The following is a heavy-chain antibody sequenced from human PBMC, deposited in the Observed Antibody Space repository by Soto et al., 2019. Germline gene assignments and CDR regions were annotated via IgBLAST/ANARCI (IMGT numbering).Heavy chain of an antibody. CDR1: GVSISRGVYY. CDR3: AGGTYWFDP. J-gene: IGHJ5*02. CDR2: IDYSGST. V-gene: IGHV4-31*03. D-gene: IGHD3-16*01. Sequence: PSETLSLTCTVSGVSISRGVYYWSWIRQHPGKGLEWIGYIDYSGSTDYNPSLKSRVTMSVDTSKNQFSLKLRSVTAADTAVFYYAGGTYWFDPFGQETLVPVSS.